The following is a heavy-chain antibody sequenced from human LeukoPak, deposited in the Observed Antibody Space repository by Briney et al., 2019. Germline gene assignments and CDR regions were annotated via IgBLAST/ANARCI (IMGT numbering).Heavy chain of an antibody. CDR2: SNPNSGGT. D-gene: IGHD3-3*01. Sequence: ASVQVSCKASGYTLTGYYMHWVRQAPGQGLEWMGWSNPNSGGTNYAQKFQGRVTMTRDTSISTAYMELSRLRSDDTAVYYCARVGMPYYDFWSGFSDLDYWGQGTLVTVSS. CDR1: GYTLTGYY. J-gene: IGHJ4*02. CDR3: ARVGMPYYDFWSGFSDLDY. V-gene: IGHV1-2*02.